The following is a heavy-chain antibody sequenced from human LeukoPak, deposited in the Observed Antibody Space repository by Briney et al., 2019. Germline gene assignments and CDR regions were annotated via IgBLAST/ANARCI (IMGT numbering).Heavy chain of an antibody. V-gene: IGHV3-7*01. CDR3: ARVSTMVRGVTNYYYYYMDV. CDR1: GFTFSSYW. J-gene: IGHJ6*03. D-gene: IGHD3-10*01. Sequence: GGSLRLSCAASGFTFSSYWMSWVRQAPGKGLEWVANIKQDGSEKYYVDSVKGRFTISRDNAKNSLYLQMNSLRAEDTAVYYCARVSTMVRGVTNYYYYYMDVWGKGTTVTVSS. CDR2: IKQDGSEK.